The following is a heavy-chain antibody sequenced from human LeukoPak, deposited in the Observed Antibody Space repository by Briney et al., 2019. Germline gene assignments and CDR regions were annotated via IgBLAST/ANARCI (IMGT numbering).Heavy chain of an antibody. D-gene: IGHD3-22*01. CDR1: GFTFSDYY. J-gene: IGHJ4*02. CDR3: ARDTYDSSGPLDY. V-gene: IGHV3-11*01. CDR2: ISSSGSTT. Sequence: GGSLRLSCAASGFTFSDYYMSWIRQAPGKGLEWVSYISSSGSTTYYADSVKGRFTISRDKSKNTLYLQMNSLRAEDTAVYYCARDTYDSSGPLDYWGQGTLVTVSS.